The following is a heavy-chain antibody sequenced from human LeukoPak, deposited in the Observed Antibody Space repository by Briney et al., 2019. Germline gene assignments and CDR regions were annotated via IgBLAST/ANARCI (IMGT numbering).Heavy chain of an antibody. D-gene: IGHD3-10*01. CDR2: ISWNSGSI. V-gene: IGHV3-9*01. CDR3: AKDFGVSLPGSGFRN. CDR1: GFTFDDYA. J-gene: IGHJ4*02. Sequence: GGSLRLSCAASGFTFDDYATHWVRQAPGKGLEWVSGISWNSGSIGYADSVKGRFTISRDNAKNSLYLQMNSLRAEDTALYYCAKDFGVSLPGSGFRNWGQGTLVTVSS.